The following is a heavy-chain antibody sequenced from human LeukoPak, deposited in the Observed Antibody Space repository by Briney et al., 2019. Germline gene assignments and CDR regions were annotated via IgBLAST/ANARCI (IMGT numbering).Heavy chain of an antibody. D-gene: IGHD3-10*02. CDR2: INTDGSST. CDR3: ARDLHYYVAMDV. V-gene: IGHV3-74*01. CDR1: GFTLSTYW. Sequence: PGGSLRLSCAVSGFTLSTYWMQWVRQAPGRGLVWVSRINTDGSSTTYADSVKGRFTISRDNSKSMLFLQLNSLRAEDTALYYCARDLHYYVAMDVWGQGTTVTVSS. J-gene: IGHJ6*02.